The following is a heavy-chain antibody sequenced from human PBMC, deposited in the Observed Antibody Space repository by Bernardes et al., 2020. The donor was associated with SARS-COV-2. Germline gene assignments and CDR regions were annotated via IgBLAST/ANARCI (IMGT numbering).Heavy chain of an antibody. CDR3: AKDLFWWSAADF. V-gene: IGHV3-23*01. Sequence: GGSLRLSCAASGFSFGTYAMSWVRQAPGKGLEWVSGIIENGVDTYYADPVKGRFTISRDNSKNTLFLQMNSLRGEDTAVYYCAKDLFWWSAADFWGQGTVVTVSS. D-gene: IGHD2-21*01. J-gene: IGHJ4*02. CDR1: GFSFGTYA. CDR2: IIENGVDT.